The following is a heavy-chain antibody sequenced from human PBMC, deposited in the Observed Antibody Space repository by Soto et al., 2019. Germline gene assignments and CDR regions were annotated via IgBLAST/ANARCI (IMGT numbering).Heavy chain of an antibody. D-gene: IGHD5-12*01. CDR1: GYTFTSYG. CDR2: ISAYNGNT. V-gene: IGHV1-18*01. J-gene: IGHJ6*02. Sequence: QVQLVQSGAEVKKPGASVKVSCKASGYTFTSYGISWVRQAPGQGLEWMGWISAYNGNTNYAQKLQGRVTMTTDTSTSTAYIELRSLRADDTAVYYCARVSILSGYDYWIYGMDVWGQGTTVTVSS. CDR3: ARVSILSGYDYWIYGMDV.